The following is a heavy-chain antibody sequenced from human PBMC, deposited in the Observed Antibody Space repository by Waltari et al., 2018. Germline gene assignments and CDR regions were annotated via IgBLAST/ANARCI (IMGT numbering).Heavy chain of an antibody. Sequence: QVHLQQSGPGLLNPSQTLSLTCAISGDSVSSNTAAFNWVRQSPSRGLEWLGRTFYRSNWYTTFADSVKGRITINADTSKNQFSLLMNSVTPGDTAVYYCARYTDATAALDFWGQGTLITVSS. D-gene: IGHD1-1*01. CDR2: TFYRSNWYT. J-gene: IGHJ4*02. V-gene: IGHV6-1*01. CDR1: GDSVSSNTAA. CDR3: ARYTDATAALDF.